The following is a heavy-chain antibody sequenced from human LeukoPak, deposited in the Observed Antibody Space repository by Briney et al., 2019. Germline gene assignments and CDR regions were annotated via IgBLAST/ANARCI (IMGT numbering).Heavy chain of an antibody. CDR3: ARDRSSRYNSSGWFDP. J-gene: IGHJ5*02. Sequence: PGGSLRLSCAASGFTFSSYAMHWVRQAPGKGLEWVAVISYDGSNKYYADSVKGRFTISRDNSKNTLYLQMNSLRAEDTAVYYCARDRSSRYNSSGWFDPWGQGTLVTVSS. V-gene: IGHV3-30*01. CDR2: ISYDGSNK. CDR1: GFTFSSYA. D-gene: IGHD6-6*01.